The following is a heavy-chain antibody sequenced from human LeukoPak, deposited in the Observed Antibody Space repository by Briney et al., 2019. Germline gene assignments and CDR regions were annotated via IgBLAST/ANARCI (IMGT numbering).Heavy chain of an antibody. V-gene: IGHV3-73*01. CDR2: IRSKANSYAT. J-gene: IGHJ6*03. D-gene: IGHD5-18*01. CDR3: TTPGRAYSYVPYYYMDV. CDR1: GFTFSGSA. Sequence: GGSLRLSCAASGFTFSGSAMHWVRQASGKGLEGVGRIRSKANSYATAYAASVKGRFTISRDDSKNTAYLQMNSLKTEDTAVYYCTTPGRAYSYVPYYYMDVWGKGTTVTVSS.